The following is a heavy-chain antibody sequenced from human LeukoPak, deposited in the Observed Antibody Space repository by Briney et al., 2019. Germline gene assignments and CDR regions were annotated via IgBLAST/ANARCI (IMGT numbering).Heavy chain of an antibody. Sequence: GGSLRLSCAASGFTFSSYGMHWVRQAPGKGLEWVAVISYDGSNKYYADSVKGRFTISRDNSKNTLYLQMNSLRAEDTAVYYCAKGPTVTTLDYWGQGTLVTVSS. CDR1: GFTFSSYG. D-gene: IGHD4-17*01. CDR2: ISYDGSNK. V-gene: IGHV3-30*18. CDR3: AKGPTVTTLDY. J-gene: IGHJ4*02.